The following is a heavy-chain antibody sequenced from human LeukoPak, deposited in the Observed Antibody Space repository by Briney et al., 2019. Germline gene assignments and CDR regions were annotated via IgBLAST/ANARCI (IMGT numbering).Heavy chain of an antibody. CDR3: ARDGGSHGAYPPR. Sequence: PGGSLRLSCAASGFTFSSYGMHWVRQAPGKGLEWVASIRYDGSKKYYADSMTGRFTISRDNSKNTLYLEINSLRAEDTAVYYCARDGGSHGAYPPRWGQGTVVTVS. J-gene: IGHJ4*02. CDR1: GFTFSSYG. CDR2: IRYDGSKK. V-gene: IGHV3-30*02. D-gene: IGHD4/OR15-4a*01.